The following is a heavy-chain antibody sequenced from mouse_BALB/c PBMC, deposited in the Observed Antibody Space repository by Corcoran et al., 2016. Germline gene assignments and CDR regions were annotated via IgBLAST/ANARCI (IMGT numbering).Heavy chain of an antibody. CDR1: GYTFTCYV. Sequence: EVQLQQSGPELVKPGASVKMSCKASGYTFTCYVMHWVKQKPGQGLEWIGCINPYNDGTKYNEKFKGKSTLTSDKSSSTAYMELSRLTSEDSAVYYCARSQYGNYFWYVDVCGAGTTVAVSS. CDR3: ARSQYGNYFWYVDV. CDR2: INPYNDGT. D-gene: IGHD2-10*02. J-gene: IGHJ1*01. V-gene: IGHV1S136*01.